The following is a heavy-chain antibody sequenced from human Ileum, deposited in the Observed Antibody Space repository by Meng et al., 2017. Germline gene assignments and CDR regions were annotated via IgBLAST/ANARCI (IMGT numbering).Heavy chain of an antibody. Sequence: QVQLQQWGAGLLKPSETLSLTCAVYGGSFSGYYWSWIRQPPGKGLEWIGEINHSGSTNYNPSLKRRVTISVDTSKNQFSLKLSSVTAADTAVYYCSRTSYYDNSGYYPGWGQGTLVTVSS. CDR2: INHSGST. J-gene: IGHJ4*02. D-gene: IGHD3-22*01. CDR1: GGSFSGYY. V-gene: IGHV4-34*01. CDR3: SRTSYYDNSGYYPG.